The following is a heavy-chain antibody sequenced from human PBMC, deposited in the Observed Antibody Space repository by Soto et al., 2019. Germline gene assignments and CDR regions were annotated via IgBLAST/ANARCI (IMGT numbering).Heavy chain of an antibody. CDR2: IIPIFGTA. J-gene: IGHJ6*02. V-gene: IGHV1-69*13. Sequence: SVKVSCKASGGTFSSYAISWVRQAPGQGLEWMGGIIPIFGTANYAQKFQGRVTITADESTSTAYMELSSLRSEDTAVYYCARATNYYYGMDVWGQGTTVTVSS. CDR1: GGTFSSYA. D-gene: IGHD1-1*01. CDR3: ARATNYYYGMDV.